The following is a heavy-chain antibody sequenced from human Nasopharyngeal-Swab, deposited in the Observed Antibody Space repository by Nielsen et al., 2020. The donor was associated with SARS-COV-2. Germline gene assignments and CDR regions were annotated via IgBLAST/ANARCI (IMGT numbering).Heavy chain of an antibody. J-gene: IGHJ4*02. Sequence: GESLKISCAASGFTFSSYWMHWVRQAPGKGLVWVSRINSDGSSTSYADSVKGRFTISRDNAKNTLYLQMNSLRAEDTAVYYCARDRGSSWYDAPYFDYWGQGTLVTVSS. V-gene: IGHV3-74*01. D-gene: IGHD6-13*01. CDR3: ARDRGSSWYDAPYFDY. CDR2: INSDGSST. CDR1: GFTFSSYW.